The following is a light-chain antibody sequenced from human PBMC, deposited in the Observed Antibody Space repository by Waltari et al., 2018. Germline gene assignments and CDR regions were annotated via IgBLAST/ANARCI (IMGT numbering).Light chain of an antibody. V-gene: IGKV1-5*01. CDR2: DAS. J-gene: IGKJ1*01. Sequence: DIQMTQAPSTLSASVGVRVTITCRASQSISSWLAWYHQKPGKAPKPLIYDASTLEGGVPSRFSGSGSGTEFSLTISSLQPDDFATYYCQHYNTYRTFGQGTKVEIK. CDR1: QSISSW. CDR3: QHYNTYRT.